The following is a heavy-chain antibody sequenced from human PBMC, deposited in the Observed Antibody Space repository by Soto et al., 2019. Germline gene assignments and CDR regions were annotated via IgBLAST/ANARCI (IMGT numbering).Heavy chain of an antibody. CDR1: GFTFSSYA. V-gene: IGHV3-23*01. D-gene: IGHD6-25*01. CDR2: ISGTGGTT. Sequence: PGGSLRLSCAASGFTFSSYAMSWVRQAPGKGLGWVSAISGTGGTTYYADSVKGRFTISRDNSRNTLHLQMNSLRAEDTAIYYCAKFFVETGGSSGWPWSFHFWGQGTLVTVSS. J-gene: IGHJ4*02. CDR3: AKFFVETGGSSGWPWSFHF.